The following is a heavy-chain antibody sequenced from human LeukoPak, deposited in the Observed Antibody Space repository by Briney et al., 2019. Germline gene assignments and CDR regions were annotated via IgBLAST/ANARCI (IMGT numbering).Heavy chain of an antibody. V-gene: IGHV1-3*01. Sequence: ASVKVSCKASGYTFTRYAMHWGRQAPGQRLEWMGWINAGNGKTKYSQKFQGTVTITRDTDASTAYMELSSLRSEDTAVYYCAGVLLWFGESNWFAPWGQGTLVTVSS. CDR1: GYTFTRYA. CDR2: INAGNGKT. CDR3: AGVLLWFGESNWFAP. J-gene: IGHJ5*02. D-gene: IGHD3-10*01.